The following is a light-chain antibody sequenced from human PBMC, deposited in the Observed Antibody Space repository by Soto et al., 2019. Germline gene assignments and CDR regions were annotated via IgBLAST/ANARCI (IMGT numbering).Light chain of an antibody. V-gene: IGKV1-5*01. Sequence: DIQMTQCPSTLSASVGDRVTITCRASQSISSWLAWYQRKPGKAPKLLIYDASSLESGVPSRFSGSGSGTEFTLTISSLQPDDFATYYCQQYNSYSWTFGQGTKVDIK. CDR3: QQYNSYSWT. J-gene: IGKJ1*01. CDR1: QSISSW. CDR2: DAS.